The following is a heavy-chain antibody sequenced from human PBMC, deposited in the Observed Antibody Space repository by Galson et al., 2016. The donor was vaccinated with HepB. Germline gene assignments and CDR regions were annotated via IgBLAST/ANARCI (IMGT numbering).Heavy chain of an antibody. CDR2: ISGSGDST. Sequence: SLRLSCAASGITFSNYAMSWVRQAPGKGLEWVSSISGSGDSTYYADSVKGRFTISRDNSKKTLSLQMNSLRAEDTAIYYCESYSGSLGIDYWGQGTLVTVSS. D-gene: IGHD1-26*01. CDR3: ESYSGSLGIDY. V-gene: IGHV3-23*01. J-gene: IGHJ4*02. CDR1: GITFSNYA.